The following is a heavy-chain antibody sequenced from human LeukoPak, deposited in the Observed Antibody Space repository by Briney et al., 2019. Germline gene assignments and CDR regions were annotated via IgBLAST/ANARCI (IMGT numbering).Heavy chain of an antibody. CDR2: ISSSSSYI. CDR3: ARDELYCSGGSCYSSDY. Sequence: GGSLRLSCAASGFTFSNYAMNWVRQAPGKGLEWVSSISSSSSYIYYADSVKGRFTISRDNAKNSLYLQMNSLRAEDTAVYYCARDELYCSGGSCYSSDYWGQGTLVTVSS. D-gene: IGHD2-15*01. J-gene: IGHJ4*02. V-gene: IGHV3-21*01. CDR1: GFTFSNYA.